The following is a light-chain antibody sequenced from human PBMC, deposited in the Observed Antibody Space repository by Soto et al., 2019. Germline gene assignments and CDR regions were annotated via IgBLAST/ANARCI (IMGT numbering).Light chain of an antibody. CDR1: QSVSSY. CDR2: DAS. Sequence: EIVLTQSPATLSLSPGERATLSCRASQSVSSYLACSQQKPGQPPRLLISDASNRATGIPARFSGSGSGTDFTLTISSREPEDFAIYYCQQRSNWPPVTFGGGTKVEIK. CDR3: QQRSNWPPVT. J-gene: IGKJ4*01. V-gene: IGKV3-11*01.